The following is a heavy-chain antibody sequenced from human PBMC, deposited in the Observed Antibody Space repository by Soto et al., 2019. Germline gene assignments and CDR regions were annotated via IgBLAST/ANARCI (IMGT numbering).Heavy chain of an antibody. CDR1: GITLTYAW. J-gene: IGHJ4*01. V-gene: IGHV3-15*01. CDR3: TTGFY. CDR2: MKSKRDGGTT. Sequence: PGGSLRLSCTASGITLTYAWMSRVRHVPGKGLNWVGRMKSKRDGGTTDYGSSFEGRFTISRDDSKSTVFLQMNGLKGDDTAVYYCTTGFYWGKGTPVTVSS.